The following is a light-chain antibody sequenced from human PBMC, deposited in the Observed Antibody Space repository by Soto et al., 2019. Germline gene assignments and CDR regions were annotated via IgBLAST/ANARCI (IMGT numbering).Light chain of an antibody. Sequence: EIVMTQSPATLSVSPGEGATLSCRASQGIGDTLAWYQQKPGQTPRLLVHSASIRATGVPARFTGIGSGTDFTLTISGLQSDDFAIYYCQQYYNWPPYTFGQGTRLQIK. CDR2: SAS. J-gene: IGKJ2*01. CDR1: QGIGDT. CDR3: QQYYNWPPYT. V-gene: IGKV3-15*01.